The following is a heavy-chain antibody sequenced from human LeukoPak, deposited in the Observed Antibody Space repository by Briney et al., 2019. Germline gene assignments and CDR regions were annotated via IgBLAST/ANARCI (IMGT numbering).Heavy chain of an antibody. CDR2: IRSKAYGGTT. CDR3: TRDYDILTGYYYYYYYMDV. D-gene: IGHD3-9*01. Sequence: KPGGSLRLSCAASRFTIRRHGMDWFRQAPGKGLEWVGFIRSKAYGGTTEYAASVKGRFTISRDDSKSIAYLQMNSLKTEDTAVYYCTRDYDILTGYYYYYYYMDVWGKGTTVTVSS. V-gene: IGHV3-49*05. J-gene: IGHJ6*03. CDR1: RFTIRRHG.